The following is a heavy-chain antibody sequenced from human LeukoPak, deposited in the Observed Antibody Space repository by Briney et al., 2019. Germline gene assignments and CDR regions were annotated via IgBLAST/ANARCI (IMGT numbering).Heavy chain of an antibody. Sequence: SETLSLTCTVSGGSISSYYWSWIRQPARKGLGWVGRIYTSGSTNYNRSLKGRVNMSVDTSKNQFSLKLSSVTAADTAVYYCARDGRRVPAAPGLAFDIWGQGTMVTVSS. CDR2: IYTSGST. D-gene: IGHD2-2*01. CDR3: ARDGRRVPAAPGLAFDI. J-gene: IGHJ3*02. V-gene: IGHV4-4*07. CDR1: GGSISSYY.